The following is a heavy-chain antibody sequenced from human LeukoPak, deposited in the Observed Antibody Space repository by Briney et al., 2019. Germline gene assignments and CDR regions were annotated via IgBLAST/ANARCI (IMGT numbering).Heavy chain of an antibody. D-gene: IGHD4-23*01. CDR1: GYIFTNYW. CDR3: ARELGGTVVTGFYYYYGMDV. V-gene: IGHV5-51*01. Sequence: GESLKTSCEGSGYIFTNYWIGWVRQMPGKGLEWMGIIYPGDSDTRYSPSFQGQVTISADKSISTAYLQWSSLKASDTAMYYCARELGGTVVTGFYYYYGMDVWGQGTTVTVSS. CDR2: IYPGDSDT. J-gene: IGHJ6*02.